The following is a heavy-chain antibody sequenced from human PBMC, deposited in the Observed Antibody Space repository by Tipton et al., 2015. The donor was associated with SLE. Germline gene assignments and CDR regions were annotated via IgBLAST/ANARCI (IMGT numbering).Heavy chain of an antibody. D-gene: IGHD3-10*01. CDR2: ISGYNGQT. Sequence: QVQLVQSGAEQKKPGASVKVSCKASGYTFDTFGVSWVRRAPGQGLEWLAWISGYNGQTEYSQKFQGRVTVTRDTSTSTAFMDVSSLTSDDTAIYYCARSPSWFTVDYNGMDICGQGTTVTVSS. CDR1: GYTFDTFG. V-gene: IGHV1-18*01. J-gene: IGHJ6*02. CDR3: ARSPSWFTVDYNGMDI.